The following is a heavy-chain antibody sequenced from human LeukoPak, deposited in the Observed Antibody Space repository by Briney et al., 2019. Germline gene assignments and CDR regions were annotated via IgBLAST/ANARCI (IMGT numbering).Heavy chain of an antibody. CDR3: AKDLRGSETAGIDY. CDR2: IRYDASNK. D-gene: IGHD3-10*01. Sequence: GGSLRLSCAASGFTFSSYGMHWVRQAPGKGLEWVAFIRYDASNKYYADSVKGRFTISRDNSKNTLYLQMNSLRAEDTAVYYCAKDLRGSETAGIDYWGQGTLVTVSS. V-gene: IGHV3-30*02. CDR1: GFTFSSYG. J-gene: IGHJ4*02.